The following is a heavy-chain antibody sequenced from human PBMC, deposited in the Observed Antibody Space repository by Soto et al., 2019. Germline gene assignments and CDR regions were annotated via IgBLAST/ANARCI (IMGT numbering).Heavy chain of an antibody. D-gene: IGHD5-18*01. Sequence: EVQLLGSGGGLVQPGGSLRLSCVASGFTFSNNAVSWVRQAPGKGLEWVSTISGSGHSTYYADSVKGRFTISRDNSKNTVYLQMNSLRADDTAVYYCAKSLPDVHSAMFEYWGQGTLVTVSS. CDR3: AKSLPDVHSAMFEY. CDR2: ISGSGHST. CDR1: GFTFSNNA. J-gene: IGHJ4*02. V-gene: IGHV3-23*01.